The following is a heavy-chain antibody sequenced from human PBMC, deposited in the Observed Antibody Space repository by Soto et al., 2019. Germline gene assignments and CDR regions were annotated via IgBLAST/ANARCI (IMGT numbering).Heavy chain of an antibody. Sequence: QVQLVQSGAEVKKPGSSVKVSCKASGGTFSSYAISWVRQAPGQGLEWMGGIIPIFGTADYAQKFQGRVTITADESTSTAYMELRSLRSEDTAVYYCASHYDSSGYYYRGLDYWGQGTLVTVSS. CDR1: GGTFSSYA. V-gene: IGHV1-69*12. D-gene: IGHD3-22*01. J-gene: IGHJ4*02. CDR2: IIPIFGTA. CDR3: ASHYDSSGYYYRGLDY.